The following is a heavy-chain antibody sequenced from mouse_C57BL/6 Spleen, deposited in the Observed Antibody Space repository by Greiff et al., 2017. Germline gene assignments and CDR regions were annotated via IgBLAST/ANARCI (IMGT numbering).Heavy chain of an antibody. CDR2: INPNNGGT. D-gene: IGHD1-1*01. CDR3: ARSITTVVAGDYFDY. CDR1: GYTFTDYY. Sequence: VQLQRSGPELVKPGASVKISCKASGYTFTDYYMNWVKQSHGKSLEWIGDINPNNGGTSYNQKFKGKATLTVDKSSSTAYMELRSLTSEDSAVYYCARSITTVVAGDYFDYWGQGTTLTVSS. V-gene: IGHV1-26*01. J-gene: IGHJ2*01.